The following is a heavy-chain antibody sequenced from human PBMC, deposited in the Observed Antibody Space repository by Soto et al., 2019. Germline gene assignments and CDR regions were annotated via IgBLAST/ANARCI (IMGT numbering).Heavy chain of an antibody. J-gene: IGHJ4*02. CDR3: AKDNGYTSSWYVSDY. V-gene: IGHV3-74*03. D-gene: IGHD6-13*01. CDR2: MTGAGRTT. Sequence: GWCMRLACAASGFTFGDYWMDWVRQPPGKGPEWVSRMTGAGRTTQYADSVKGRFTASTDNAKSTLYLQMNSLRAEDTAVYYCAKDNGYTSSWYVSDYWGQGTLVTVSS. CDR1: GFTFGDYW.